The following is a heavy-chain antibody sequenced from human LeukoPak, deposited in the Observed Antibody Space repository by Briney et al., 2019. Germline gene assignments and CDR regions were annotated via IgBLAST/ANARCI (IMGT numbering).Heavy chain of an antibody. J-gene: IGHJ4*02. D-gene: IGHD6-19*01. CDR3: ARRGAVAGTLDY. Sequence: SGGSLRLSCAASGFTFSSYWMRWVRQAPGKGLEWVAFIQYDGINKYYADSVKGRFTISRDNSKNTLYLQMNSLRTEDTTVYYCARRGAVAGTLDYWGQGTLVTVSS. CDR1: GFTFSSYW. V-gene: IGHV3-30*03. CDR2: IQYDGINK.